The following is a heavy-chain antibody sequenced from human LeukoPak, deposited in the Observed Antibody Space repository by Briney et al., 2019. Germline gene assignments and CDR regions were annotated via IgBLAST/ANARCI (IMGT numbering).Heavy chain of an antibody. D-gene: IGHD3-10*01. V-gene: IGHV1-69*01. CDR3: VRTGQKDYYGSGSYYKRRYYYYGMDV. Sequence: SVKVSCKASGGTFSSYAISWVRQAPGQGLEWMGGIIPIFGTANYAQKFQGRVTITADESTSTAYMELSSLRSEDTAVYYCVRTGQKDYYGSGSYYKRRYYYYGMDVWGKGTTVTVSS. CDR2: IIPIFGTA. CDR1: GGTFSSYA. J-gene: IGHJ6*04.